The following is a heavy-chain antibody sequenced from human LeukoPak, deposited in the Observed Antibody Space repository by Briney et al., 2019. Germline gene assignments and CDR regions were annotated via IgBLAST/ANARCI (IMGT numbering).Heavy chain of an antibody. J-gene: IGHJ6*02. CDR2: ISAYNGNT. Sequence: ASVKVSCKASGYTFTSYGISWVRQAPGQGLEGMGWISAYNGNTNYAQKLQGRVTMTTDTSTSTAYMELRSLRSDDTAVYYCARDLVRGIAAADRNYYYYGMDVWGQGTTVTVSS. CDR3: ARDLVRGIAAADRNYYYYGMDV. CDR1: GYTFTSYG. D-gene: IGHD6-13*01. V-gene: IGHV1-18*01.